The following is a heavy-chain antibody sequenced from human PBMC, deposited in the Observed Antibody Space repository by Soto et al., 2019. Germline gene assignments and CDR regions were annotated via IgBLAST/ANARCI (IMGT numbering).Heavy chain of an antibody. V-gene: IGHV4-31*03. J-gene: IGHJ5*02. CDR2: IYYSGST. D-gene: IGHD3-9*01. CDR1: GGSISSGGYY. CDR3: ASSGAGRNYYDILTGYYSKKGFDP. Sequence: SETLSLTCTVSGGSISSGGYYWSWIRQHPGKGLEWIGYIYYSGSTYYNPSLKSRFTISVDTSKNQFSLKLSSVTAADTAVYYCASSGAGRNYYDILTGYYSKKGFDPWGQGTLVTVS.